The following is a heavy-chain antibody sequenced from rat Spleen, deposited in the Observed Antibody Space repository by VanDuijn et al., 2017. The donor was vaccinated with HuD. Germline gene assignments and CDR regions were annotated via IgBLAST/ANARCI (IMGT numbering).Heavy chain of an antibody. V-gene: IGHV5-7*01. CDR3: ARSWDY. CDR1: GFTFSDYH. Sequence: EVQLVESGGGLVQPGRSLKLSCAASGFTFSDYHLAWVRQAPTKGLEWVATISYDGSSTYYRDSVKGRFTISRDNAKSTLYLQLNSLKSEDTAIYYCARSWDYWGQGVMVTVSS. CDR2: ISYDGSST. J-gene: IGHJ2*01.